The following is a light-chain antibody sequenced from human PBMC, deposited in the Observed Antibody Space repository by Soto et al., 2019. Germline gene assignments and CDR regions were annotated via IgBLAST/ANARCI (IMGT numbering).Light chain of an antibody. J-gene: IGKJ4*01. CDR3: QQCGSSPLT. CDR2: GAS. CDR1: QSVSSSY. Sequence: EIVLTQFPGTLSLSPGESATLSCRACQSVSSSYLAWYQQKPGQAPRVLIYGASSRASGIPDRFSGSGSGTDFTLTISRLEPEDLAVYYCQQCGSSPLTFGGGTRVEIK. V-gene: IGKV3-20*01.